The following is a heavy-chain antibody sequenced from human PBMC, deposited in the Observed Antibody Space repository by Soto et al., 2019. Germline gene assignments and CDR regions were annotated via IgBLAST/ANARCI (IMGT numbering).Heavy chain of an antibody. D-gene: IGHD2-15*01. J-gene: IGHJ4*01. CDR1: GFTFSSYG. V-gene: IGHV3-33*01. Sequence: PGGSLRLSCAASGFTFSSYGMHWVRQAPGKGLEWVAVIWYDGTDKYYVDSVKGRFTISRENSKNTLYLQMDSLRAEDTAVYYCARGRGYCSGGSCYYFEYWGHGTLVTVYS. CDR3: ARGRGYCSGGSCYYFEY. CDR2: IWYDGTDK.